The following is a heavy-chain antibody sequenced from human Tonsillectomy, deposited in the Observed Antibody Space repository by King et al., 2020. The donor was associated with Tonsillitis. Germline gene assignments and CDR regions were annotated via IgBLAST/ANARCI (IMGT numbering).Heavy chain of an antibody. CDR1: GFTFSSYS. Sequence: VQLVESGGGLVKPGGSLRLSCAASGFTFSSYSMNWVRQSPGKGLEWVSSIISRSIYIYYSDSVKGRFATSRDNAKHSLYLQMNSRRAEDTAVYYCARDCSGGSCYPYYYGMDVWGQGTTVTVSS. D-gene: IGHD2-15*01. J-gene: IGHJ6*02. CDR3: ARDCSGGSCYPYYYGMDV. CDR2: IISRSIYI. V-gene: IGHV3-21*01.